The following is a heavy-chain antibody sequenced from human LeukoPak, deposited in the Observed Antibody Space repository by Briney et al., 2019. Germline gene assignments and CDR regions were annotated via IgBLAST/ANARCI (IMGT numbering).Heavy chain of an antibody. D-gene: IGHD2-15*01. J-gene: IGHJ6*02. CDR2: IYYSGST. Sequence: SETLSLTCTVSGGSISSGDYYWSWIRQPPGKGLEWIGYIYYSGSTYYNPSLKSRVTISVDTSKNQFSLKLSSVTAADTAVYYCARDGCSGGSCHSYYYYYGMDVWGQGTTVTVSS. CDR3: ARDGCSGGSCHSYYYYYGMDV. V-gene: IGHV4-30-4*01. CDR1: GGSISSGDYY.